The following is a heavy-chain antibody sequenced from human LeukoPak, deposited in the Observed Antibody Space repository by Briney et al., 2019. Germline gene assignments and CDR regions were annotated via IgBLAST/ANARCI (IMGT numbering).Heavy chain of an antibody. CDR3: ARVNLGYCSGGSCYSAPFDY. J-gene: IGHJ4*02. V-gene: IGHV4-39*07. CDR1: GGSINSSYYY. CDR2: IYYSGST. D-gene: IGHD2-15*01. Sequence: SETLSLTCTVSGGSINSSYYYWGWIRQPPGKGLEWIGSIYYSGSTYYNPSLKSRVTISVDTSKNQFSLKLSSVTAADTAVYYCARVNLGYCSGGSCYSAPFDYWGQGTLVTVSS.